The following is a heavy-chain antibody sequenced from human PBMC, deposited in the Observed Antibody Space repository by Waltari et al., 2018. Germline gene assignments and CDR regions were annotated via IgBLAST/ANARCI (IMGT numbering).Heavy chain of an antibody. V-gene: IGHV3-48*04. CDR3: ASRVGGIPGAGY. D-gene: IGHD1-26*01. CDR2: ISSSSSTI. CDR1: GFTFSSYS. Sequence: EVQLVESGGGLVQPGGSLRLSWAASGFTFSSYSMNWVRQAPGKGLEWVSYISSSSSTIHYADSVKGRFTISRDNAKKSLYLQMNSLRAEDTAVYYWASRVGGIPGAGYWGQGTLVTVSS. J-gene: IGHJ4*02.